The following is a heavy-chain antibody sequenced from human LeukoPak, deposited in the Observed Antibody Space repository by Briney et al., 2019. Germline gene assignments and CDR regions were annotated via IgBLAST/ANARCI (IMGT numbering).Heavy chain of an antibody. CDR3: AKAIKTTVTYTFDY. Sequence: PGGSLRLSCAASEFTFSSYAMSWVRQAPGKGLEWVSAISGSGGSTYYADSVKGRFTISRDNSKNTLYLQMSSLRVEDTAVFYCAKAIKTTVTYTFDYWGQGTLVTVSS. D-gene: IGHD4-17*01. V-gene: IGHV3-23*01. J-gene: IGHJ4*02. CDR1: EFTFSSYA. CDR2: ISGSGGST.